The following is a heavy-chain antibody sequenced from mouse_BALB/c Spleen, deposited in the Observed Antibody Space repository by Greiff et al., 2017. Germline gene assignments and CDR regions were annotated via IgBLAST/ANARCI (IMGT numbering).Heavy chain of an antibody. V-gene: IGHV1-7*01. J-gene: IGHJ4*01. CDR1: GYTFTSYW. CDR2: INPSTGYT. D-gene: IGHD2-10*02. Sequence: VQLQQSGAELAKPGASVKMSCKASGYTFTSYWMHWVKQRPGQGLEWIGYINPSTGYTEYNQKFKDKATLTADKSSSTAYMQLSSLTSEDSAVYYCARQGYGNYWYAMDYWGQGTSVTVSS. CDR3: ARQGYGNYWYAMDY.